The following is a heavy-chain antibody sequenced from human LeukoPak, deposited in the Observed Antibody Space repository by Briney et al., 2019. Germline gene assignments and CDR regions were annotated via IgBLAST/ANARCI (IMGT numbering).Heavy chain of an antibody. V-gene: IGHV3-11*05. J-gene: IGHJ4*02. D-gene: IGHD2-8*01. CDR1: GFTFSDYY. Sequence: GGSLRLSCAASGFTFSDYYMSWIRQAPGKGLEWISYISSSSTSTNYADSVKGRFTISRDNAKNSLYLQTNSLRAEDTAVYYCAKANGYYFDCWGQGTLVTVSS. CDR3: AKANGYYFDC. CDR2: ISSSSTST.